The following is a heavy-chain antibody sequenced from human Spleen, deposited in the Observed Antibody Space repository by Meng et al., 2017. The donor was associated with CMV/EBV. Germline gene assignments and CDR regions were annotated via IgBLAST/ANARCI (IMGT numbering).Heavy chain of an antibody. V-gene: IGHV3-30*02. J-gene: IGHJ4*02. CDR3: ARDPRGDGGVTFDY. CDR2: IRYDASNR. Sequence: GESLKISCAASGFAFSSYGIHWVRQAPGKGLEWVAFIRYDASNRYYGDSVKGRFTISRDNFKNMLYLQMNSLRADDTAVYYCARDPRGDGGVTFDYWGQGILVTVSS. D-gene: IGHD5-24*01. CDR1: GFAFSSYG.